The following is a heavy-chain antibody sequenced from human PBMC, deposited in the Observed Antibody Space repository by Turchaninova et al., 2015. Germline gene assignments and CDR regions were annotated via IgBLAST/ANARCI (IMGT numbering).Heavy chain of an antibody. Sequence: QVQLQEPGPGLVNPSGTRSLSRRVPGGSIRRYYWRWARQPPGKVLEWIGYIYDSGSTNYNPSLKSRVTISVDTSKNQFSLKLSSVTAADTAVYYCARHFYYDSSGYRSDAFDIWGQGTMVTVSS. J-gene: IGHJ3*02. D-gene: IGHD3-22*01. CDR2: IYDSGST. V-gene: IGHV4-59*08. CDR1: GGSIRRYY. CDR3: ARHFYYDSSGYRSDAFDI.